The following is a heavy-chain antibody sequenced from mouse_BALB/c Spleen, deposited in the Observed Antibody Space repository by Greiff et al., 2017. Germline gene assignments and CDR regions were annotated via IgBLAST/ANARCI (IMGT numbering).Heavy chain of an antibody. CDR2: IWGDGST. CDR3: ARANWDGYYFDY. Sequence: QVQLKESGPGLVAPSRSLSITCTVSGFSLTGYGVNWVRQPPGKGLEWLGMIWGDGSTDYNSALKSRLSISKDNSKSQVFLKMNSLQTDDTARYYCARANWDGYYFDYWGQGTTLTVSS. J-gene: IGHJ2*01. CDR1: GFSLTGYG. D-gene: IGHD4-1*01. V-gene: IGHV2-6-7*01.